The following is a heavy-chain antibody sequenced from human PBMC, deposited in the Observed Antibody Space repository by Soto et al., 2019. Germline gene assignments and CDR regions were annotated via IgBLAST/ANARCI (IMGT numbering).Heavy chain of an antibody. D-gene: IGHD3-22*01. CDR2: ISSDGSYK. J-gene: IGHJ6*02. V-gene: IGHV3-30*18. Sequence: GGSLRLSCAASGFTFSSYGIHWVRQAPGKGLEWVAIISSDGSYKYYADSVKGRFTISRDNSKNTLYLQMNSLRAEDTAVYYCAKNNYYDSSGYRRYSYYYGMDVWGQGTSVTVSS. CDR3: AKNNYYDSSGYRRYSYYYGMDV. CDR1: GFTFSSYG.